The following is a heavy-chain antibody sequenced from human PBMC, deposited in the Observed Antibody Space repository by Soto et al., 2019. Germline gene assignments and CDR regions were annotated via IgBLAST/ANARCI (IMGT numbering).Heavy chain of an antibody. V-gene: IGHV3-23*01. CDR2: ISVSGGST. J-gene: IGHJ4*02. Sequence: GGSLRLSCAASGFPFSIYAMSLVRQSPGKGLEWVSAISVSGGSTYYADSVKGRFTISRDNSKNTLYLQMNSLRAEDTDVYYCAKAWGIQILYPHHDYWGQGNLSAVSS. D-gene: IGHD5-18*01. CDR1: GFPFSIYA. CDR3: AKAWGIQILYPHHDY.